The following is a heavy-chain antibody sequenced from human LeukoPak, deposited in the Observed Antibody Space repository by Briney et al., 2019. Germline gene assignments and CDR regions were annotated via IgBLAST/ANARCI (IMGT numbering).Heavy chain of an antibody. Sequence: NSSETLSLTCTVSGGSMSSYYWSWIRQPPGKGLEYIGYIYYTGSTYYNPSLKSRVTISVDTSKRQLSLRLSSVSAADTAVYYCARDATAGNFDYWGQGTLVTVSS. CDR2: IYYTGST. J-gene: IGHJ4*02. CDR1: GGSMSSYY. D-gene: IGHD6-13*01. CDR3: ARDATAGNFDY. V-gene: IGHV4-59*12.